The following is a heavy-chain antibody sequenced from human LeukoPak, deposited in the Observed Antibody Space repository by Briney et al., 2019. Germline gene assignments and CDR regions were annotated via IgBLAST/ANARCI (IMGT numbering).Heavy chain of an antibody. CDR1: GFTVSSNY. Sequence: GGSLRLSCAASGFTVSSNYMSWVRQAPGKGLEWVSVIYSGGSTYYADSVKGRFIISRDNSKNTLYLQMNSLRAEDTAVYYCARVSSGHGPLDYWGQGTLVTVSS. CDR3: ARVSSGHGPLDY. V-gene: IGHV3-53*01. D-gene: IGHD6-6*01. J-gene: IGHJ4*02. CDR2: IYSGGST.